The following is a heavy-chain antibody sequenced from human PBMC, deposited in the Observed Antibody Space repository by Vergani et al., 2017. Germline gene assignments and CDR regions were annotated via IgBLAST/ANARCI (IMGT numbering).Heavy chain of an antibody. CDR2: IIPIFGTA. J-gene: IGHJ5*02. Sequence: QVQLVQSGAEVKKPGSSVKVSCKASGGTFSSYAISWVRQAPGQGLEWMGGIIPIFGTANYAQKFQGRVTITADESTSTAYMELSSLRSEDTAVYYCAREGSQLGYCSGGSCPNWFDPWGQGTLVTVSS. V-gene: IGHV1-69*01. CDR3: AREGSQLGYCSGGSCPNWFDP. CDR1: GGTFSSYA. D-gene: IGHD2-15*01.